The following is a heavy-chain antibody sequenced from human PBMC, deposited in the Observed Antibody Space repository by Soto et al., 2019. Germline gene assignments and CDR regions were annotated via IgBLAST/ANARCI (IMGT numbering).Heavy chain of an antibody. Sequence: ASVKVSCKASGYTFTSYYMQWVRQAPGQGLEWMGIINPSGGSTSNAQKLQGRVTMTRDTSMSTVYMELSSLRSEDTAVYYCARGHCISTSCTGGNFDYWGQGTMVTVYS. CDR2: INPSGGST. CDR3: ARGHCISTSCTGGNFDY. D-gene: IGHD2-2*01. CDR1: GYTFTSYY. V-gene: IGHV1-46*04. J-gene: IGHJ4*02.